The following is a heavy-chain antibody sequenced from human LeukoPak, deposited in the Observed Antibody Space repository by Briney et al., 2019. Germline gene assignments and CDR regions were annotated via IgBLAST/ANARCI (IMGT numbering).Heavy chain of an antibody. CDR2: INHSGST. D-gene: IGHD2-15*01. CDR1: GGSFSGYY. V-gene: IGHV4-34*01. J-gene: IGHJ6*02. Sequence: SETLSLTCAVYGGSFSGYYWSWIRQPPGKGLEWIGEINHSGSTNYNPSLKSRVTISVDTSKNRFSLKLSSVTAADPAVYYCARGHPYCSGGSCYSGNYYYGMDVWGQGTTVTVSS. CDR3: ARGHPYCSGGSCYSGNYYYGMDV.